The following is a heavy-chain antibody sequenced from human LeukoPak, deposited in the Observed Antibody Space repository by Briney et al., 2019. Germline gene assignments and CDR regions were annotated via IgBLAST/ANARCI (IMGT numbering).Heavy chain of an antibody. CDR3: ARGPNLVGSSWYWDCFDH. J-gene: IGHJ5*02. V-gene: IGHV1-8*01. D-gene: IGHD6-13*01. Sequence: ASVNVSCKACVYTFTSYDINWVRQPTGQGREWMGWMNPNSGNTGYAQKFQGRVTMTRNTSISTAYMELSSLRPEDAAVYYYARGPNLVGSSWYWDCFDHWGQGTLVTVSS. CDR2: MNPNSGNT. CDR1: VYTFTSYD.